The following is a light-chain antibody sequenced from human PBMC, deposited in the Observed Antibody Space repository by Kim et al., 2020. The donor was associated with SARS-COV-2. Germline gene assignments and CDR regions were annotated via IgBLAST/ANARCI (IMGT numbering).Light chain of an antibody. CDR1: QSISRY. CDR3: QQSYSTPFT. CDR2: AAS. J-gene: IGKJ3*01. Sequence: DIQMTQSPSSLSASVGNRVTITCRASQSISRYLIWYQQKPGKAPKLLIYAASSLQSGVPSRFSGSGSGTDFTLTISSLQPEDFATYYCQQSYSTPFTFGPGTKVDIK. V-gene: IGKV1-39*01.